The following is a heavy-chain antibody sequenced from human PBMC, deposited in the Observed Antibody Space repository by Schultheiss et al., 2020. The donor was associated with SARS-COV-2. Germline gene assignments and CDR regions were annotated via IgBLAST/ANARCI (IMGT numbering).Heavy chain of an antibody. J-gene: IGHJ4*02. CDR1: GGSISSGGYY. CDR3: ARGLGYYGSTTKGDY. V-gene: IGHV4-61*02. CDR2: IYTSGST. Sequence: SETLSLTCTVSGGSISSGGYYWSWIRQHPGKGLEWIGRIYTSGSTNYNPSLKSRVTMSVDTSKNQFSLKLSSVTAADTALYYCARGLGYYGSTTKGDYWGQGTLVTVSS. D-gene: IGHD3-10*01.